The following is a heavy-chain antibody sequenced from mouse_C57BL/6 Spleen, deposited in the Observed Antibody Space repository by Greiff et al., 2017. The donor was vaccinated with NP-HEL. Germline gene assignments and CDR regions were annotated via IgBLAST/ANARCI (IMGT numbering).Heavy chain of an antibody. J-gene: IGHJ4*01. CDR3: ARQLRLYAMDY. CDR2: INPNNGGT. CDR1: GYTFTDYY. V-gene: IGHV1-26*01. D-gene: IGHD3-2*02. Sequence: VQLQQSGPELVKPGASVKISCKASGYTFTDYYMNWVKQSHGKSLEWIGDINPNNGGTSYNQKFKGKATLTVDKSSSTAYMELRSLTSEDSADYYCARQLRLYAMDYWGQGTSVTVSS.